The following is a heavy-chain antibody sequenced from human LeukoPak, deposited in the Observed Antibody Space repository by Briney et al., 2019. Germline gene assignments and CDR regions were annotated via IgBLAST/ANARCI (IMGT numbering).Heavy chain of an antibody. CDR2: IIPIFGTA. D-gene: IGHD3-22*01. CDR1: GGTFSSYA. J-gene: IGHJ5*02. CDR3: ARDRGHYYDSSGSSNWFGP. V-gene: IGHV1-69*13. Sequence: SVKVSCKASGGTFSSYAISWVRQAPGQGLEWMGGIIPIFGTANYAQKFQGRVTITADESTSTAYMELSSLRSEDTAVYYCARDRGHYYDSSGSSNWFGPWGQGTLVTVSS.